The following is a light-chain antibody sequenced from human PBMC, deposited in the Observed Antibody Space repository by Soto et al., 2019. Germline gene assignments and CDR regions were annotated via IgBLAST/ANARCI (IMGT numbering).Light chain of an antibody. V-gene: IGLV2-14*01. J-gene: IGLJ1*01. Sequence: QSALTQPASVSGSPGQSITIACTGPSSDIGGYNFVSWYQQHPGKAPKLLIYDVGNRPSGVSNRFSGSKSGNTASLTISGLQAEDEAHYYCNSYRTVSTYVFGTGTKLTDL. CDR2: DVG. CDR3: NSYRTVSTYV. CDR1: SSDIGGYNF.